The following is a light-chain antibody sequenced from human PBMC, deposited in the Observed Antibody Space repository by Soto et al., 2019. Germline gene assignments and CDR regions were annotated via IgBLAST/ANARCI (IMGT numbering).Light chain of an antibody. J-gene: IGKJ4*01. V-gene: IGKV1-5*03. Sequence: DILMTQSPSTVSASVGDIVTITCRASQIIDSWVAWYQQKPGKAPKLLIYKTTSLESGVPSRFIGSRSRTEYTLTISGLQPDDFASYYCQQYNTYFSLTFGGGTKVDIK. CDR2: KTT. CDR3: QQYNTYFSLT. CDR1: QIIDSW.